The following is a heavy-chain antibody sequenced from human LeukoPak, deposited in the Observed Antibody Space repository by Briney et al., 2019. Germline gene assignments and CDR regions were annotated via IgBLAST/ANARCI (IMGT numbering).Heavy chain of an antibody. J-gene: IGHJ4*02. CDR1: GFTFRSYG. CDR3: AKEMYDYVWGSYFEN. CDR2: IQKDGSNK. V-gene: IGHV3-30*02. Sequence: GGSLRLSCGASGFTFRSYGLHWVRQAPGKGLEWVAFIQKDGSNKYYVDSVKGRFTISRDNTKNTLYLQMNSLRVEDTAVYYCAKEMYDYVWGSYFENWGQGTLVTVSS. D-gene: IGHD3-16*01.